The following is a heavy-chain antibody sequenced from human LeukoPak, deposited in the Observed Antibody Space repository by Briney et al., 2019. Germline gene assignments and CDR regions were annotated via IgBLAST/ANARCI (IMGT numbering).Heavy chain of an antibody. CDR2: IYYSGST. J-gene: IGHJ4*02. Sequence: SETLSLTCTVSGGSISSYYWSWSRQPPGKGLEWIGYIYYSGSTNYNPSLKSRVTISVDTSKNQFSLKLSSVTAADTAVYYCARHTGGWGSFDYWGQGTLVTASS. CDR3: ARHTGGWGSFDY. D-gene: IGHD7-27*01. CDR1: GGSISSYY. V-gene: IGHV4-59*08.